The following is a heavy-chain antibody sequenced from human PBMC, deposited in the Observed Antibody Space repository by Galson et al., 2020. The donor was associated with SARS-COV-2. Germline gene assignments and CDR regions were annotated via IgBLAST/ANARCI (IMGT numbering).Heavy chain of an antibody. V-gene: IGHV1-2*02. D-gene: IGHD3-10*01. J-gene: IGHJ6*02. Sequence: ASVKVSCKASGYTFTTYYMHWVRQAPGQGLEWMGWINPNSGVTNYAQNFQGRVTMTRDSSISTAYMELSSLRSDDTAVYYCAREVSGSYYGMDVWGQGTTVIVSS. CDR2: INPNSGVT. CDR3: AREVSGSYYGMDV. CDR1: GYTFTTYY.